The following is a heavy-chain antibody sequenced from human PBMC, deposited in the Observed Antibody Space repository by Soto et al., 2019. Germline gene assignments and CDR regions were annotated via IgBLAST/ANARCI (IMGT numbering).Heavy chain of an antibody. V-gene: IGHV1-18*03. CDR2: ISAYNGNT. CDR1: GYTFTSSG. Sequence: QVQLVQSGAEVKKPGASVKVSCKASGYTFTSSGISWVRQAPGQGLEWMGWISAYNGNTNYAQKRQGRVTMTTDTTISIATMELRSLRYDDMRVYSCASGGIYYEDVIHGPLDIWGQGTMGTVSS. J-gene: IGHJ3*02. D-gene: IGHD1-26*01. CDR3: ASGGIYYEDVIHGPLDI.